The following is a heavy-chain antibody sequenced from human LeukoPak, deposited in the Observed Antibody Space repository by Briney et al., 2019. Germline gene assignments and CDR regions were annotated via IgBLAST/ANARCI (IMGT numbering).Heavy chain of an antibody. CDR3: AREMDRYYYDSSGYPGY. Sequence: ASVKVSCKASGYTFTSYAMNWVRQAPGQGLEWMGWIDTNTGNPTYAQGFTGRFVFSLDTSVSTAYLQISSLKAEDTAVYYCAREMDRYYYDSSGYPGYWGQGTLVIVSS. CDR2: IDTNTGNP. D-gene: IGHD3-22*01. CDR1: GYTFTSYA. J-gene: IGHJ4*02. V-gene: IGHV7-4-1*02.